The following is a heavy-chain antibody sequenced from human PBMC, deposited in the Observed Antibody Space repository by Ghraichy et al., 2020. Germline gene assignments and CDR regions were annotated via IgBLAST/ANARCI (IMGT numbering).Heavy chain of an antibody. V-gene: IGHV4-59*01. J-gene: IGHJ6*03. Sequence: SETLSLTCTVSGGSISSYYWNWIRQPPGRGLEWIGYIYYNGNTNYNPSLKSRVTISKDTSNNQFSLRLRSVTAADTAVYYCSRSLNSGHYYYYYYMDVWGKGTTVTVSS. D-gene: IGHD1-26*01. CDR2: IYYNGNT. CDR1: GGSISSYY. CDR3: SRSLNSGHYYYYYYMDV.